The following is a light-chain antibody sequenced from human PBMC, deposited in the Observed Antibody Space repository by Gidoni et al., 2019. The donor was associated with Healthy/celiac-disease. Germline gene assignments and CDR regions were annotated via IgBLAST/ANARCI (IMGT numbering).Light chain of an antibody. CDR3: QQYGSSPPYT. J-gene: IGKJ2*01. CDR1: QSVSSSY. CDR2: GAS. Sequence: EIVLTQSPGTLSLSPGERATLSCRASQSVSSSYLAWYQQKPGQAPRLLIYGASSRATGTPDRCSGSGSATDFTLTISRLEPEDFAVYYCQQYGSSPPYTFGQGTKLEIK. V-gene: IGKV3-20*01.